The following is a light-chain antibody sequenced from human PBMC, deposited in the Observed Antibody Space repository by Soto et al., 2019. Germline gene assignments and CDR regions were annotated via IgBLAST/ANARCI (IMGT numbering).Light chain of an antibody. J-gene: IGKJ3*01. CDR2: GAS. CDR1: QGISKY. CDR3: QKYESDPFT. V-gene: IGKV1-27*01. Sequence: DIQMTQSPSSLSASVGDRVTITCRASQGISKYLAWYQQKPGEVPELLIYGASTLQSGVPSRFSGSGSGTDFTLSISSLQPEDVATYYCQKYESDPFTFGPGTKVEIK.